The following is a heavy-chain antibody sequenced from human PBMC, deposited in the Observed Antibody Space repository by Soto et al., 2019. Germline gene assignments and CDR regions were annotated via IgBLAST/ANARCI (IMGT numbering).Heavy chain of an antibody. Sequence: QVQLVQSGAEVKKPGSSVKVSCKASGGTFSSYTISWVRQAPGQGLEWMGRIIPILGIANYAQKFQGRVTITADKSTSTAYMELSSLRSEDTAVYYCARGYSYGPYYYYGMDVWGQGTTVTGSS. V-gene: IGHV1-69*02. D-gene: IGHD5-18*01. CDR1: GGTFSSYT. CDR3: ARGYSYGPYYYYGMDV. J-gene: IGHJ6*02. CDR2: IIPILGIA.